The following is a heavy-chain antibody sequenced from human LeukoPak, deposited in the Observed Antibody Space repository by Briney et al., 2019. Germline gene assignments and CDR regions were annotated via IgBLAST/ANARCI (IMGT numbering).Heavy chain of an antibody. D-gene: IGHD5-24*01. Sequence: PGGSLRLSCAASGFTFSTYSMNWVRQAPGRGLEWVSSISSSGTYIYYADSMRGRFTISRDNSKNSLYLQMNSLRAEDTAVYYCASSFPRRDDYISNYPDYWGQGTLVTVSS. J-gene: IGHJ4*02. CDR1: GFTFSTYS. CDR2: ISSSGTYI. V-gene: IGHV3-21*01. CDR3: ASSFPRRDDYISNYPDY.